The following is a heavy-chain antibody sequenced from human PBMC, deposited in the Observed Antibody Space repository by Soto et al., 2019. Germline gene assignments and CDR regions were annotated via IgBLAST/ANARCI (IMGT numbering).Heavy chain of an antibody. Sequence: SETLSLTWTVSGGFISSSSYYWGLIRQPPGKGLEWIGSIYYSGSTYYNPSLKSRVTISVDTSKNQFSLKLSSVTAADTAVFYCARVNWNYVENYIDDWVKGTAITVTS. CDR2: IYYSGST. J-gene: IGHJ6*03. V-gene: IGHV4-39*07. CDR1: GGFISSSSYY. D-gene: IGHD1-7*01. CDR3: ARVNWNYVENYIDD.